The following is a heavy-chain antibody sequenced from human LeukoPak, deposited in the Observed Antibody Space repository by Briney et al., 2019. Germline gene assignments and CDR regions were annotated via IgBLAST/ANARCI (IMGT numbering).Heavy chain of an antibody. CDR1: GYTFTGYY. D-gene: IGHD5-24*01. CDR3: AREGEEMATITGFDY. Sequence: GASVKVSCKASGYTFTGYYMHWVRQAPGQGLEWMGWINPNSGGTNYAQKFQGRVTMTGDTSISTAYMELSRLRSDDTAVYYCAREGEEMATITGFDYWGQGTLVTVSS. J-gene: IGHJ4*02. V-gene: IGHV1-2*02. CDR2: INPNSGGT.